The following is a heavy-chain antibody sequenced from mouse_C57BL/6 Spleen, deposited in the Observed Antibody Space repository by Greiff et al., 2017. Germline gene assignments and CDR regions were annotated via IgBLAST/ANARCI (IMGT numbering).Heavy chain of an antibody. CDR1: GYTFTSYW. J-gene: IGHJ2*01. CDR2: IDPSDSYT. D-gene: IGHD2-5*01. V-gene: IGHV1-59*01. CDR3: ARPYSNPFDD. Sequence: QVQLQQPGAELVRPGTSVKLSCKASGYTFTSYWMHWVKQRPGQGLEWIGVIDPSDSYTNYNQKFKGKATLTVDPSSSTAYMQLSSLTSEDSAVYYCARPYSNPFDDWGQGTTLTVSS.